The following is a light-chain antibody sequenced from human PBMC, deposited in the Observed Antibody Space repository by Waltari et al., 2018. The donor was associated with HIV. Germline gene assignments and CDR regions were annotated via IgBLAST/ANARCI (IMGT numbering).Light chain of an antibody. CDR1: RSNIGKNF. Sequence: QSVLTQPPSASGTPGQRVTISCSGSRSNIGKNFIYWYQQFPGTAPKLLIYRNDQRPSGVPDRCSGSKSGTSASLAISGLRSEDDADYSCATWDDSLSGWVFGGGTKLTVL. J-gene: IGLJ3*02. CDR2: RND. CDR3: ATWDDSLSGWV. V-gene: IGLV1-47*01.